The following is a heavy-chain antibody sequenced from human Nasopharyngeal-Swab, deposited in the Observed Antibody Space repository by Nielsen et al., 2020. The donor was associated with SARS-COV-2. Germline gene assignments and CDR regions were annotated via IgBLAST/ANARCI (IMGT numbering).Heavy chain of an antibody. CDR3: ARDRADYYISYYYYYMDV. D-gene: IGHD1-26*01. CDR1: GGSFSDLY. V-gene: IGHV4-34*01. CDR2: INHSGST. J-gene: IGHJ6*03. Sequence: SETLSLTCGVYGGSFSDLYWSWIRQPPGKGLEWIGEINHSGSTNYNPSLKSRVTMSVDTSKNQFSLNLSSVTAADTAVYYCARDRADYYISYYYYYMDVWGKGTTVAVS.